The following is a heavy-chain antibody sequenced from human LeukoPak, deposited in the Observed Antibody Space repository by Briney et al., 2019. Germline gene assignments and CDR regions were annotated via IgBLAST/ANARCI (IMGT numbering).Heavy chain of an antibody. CDR1: GYTFTGCC. CDR3: ASRPDQHLLYYFDY. Sequence: ASVKVSCKASGYTFTGCCMHWVRQAPGQGLEWMGWINPNSGGTKYAQKFQGRVTMTSDASISTAYMELSSLRSDDTAVYYCASRPDQHLLYYFDYWGQGALVTVSS. CDR2: INPNSGGT. D-gene: IGHD2-15*01. J-gene: IGHJ4*02. V-gene: IGHV1-2*02.